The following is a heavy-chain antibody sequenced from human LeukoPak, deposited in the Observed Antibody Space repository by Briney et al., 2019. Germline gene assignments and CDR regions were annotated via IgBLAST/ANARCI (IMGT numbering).Heavy chain of an antibody. CDR2: ITSEGSNK. J-gene: IGHJ4*02. Sequence: GMSLRLSCAASGFTFSSYGMHWVRQAPGKGLEWVAVITSEGSNKYYGDSVKGRFTISRDNSKNTLYLEMNSLRAEDTAIYYCAKENSGSYSFDYWGQGTLVTVSS. CDR1: GFTFSSYG. D-gene: IGHD1-26*01. V-gene: IGHV3-30*18. CDR3: AKENSGSYSFDY.